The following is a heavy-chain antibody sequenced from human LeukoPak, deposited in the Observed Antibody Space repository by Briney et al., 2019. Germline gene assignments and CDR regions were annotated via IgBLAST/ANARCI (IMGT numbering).Heavy chain of an antibody. D-gene: IGHD6-13*01. V-gene: IGHV1-24*01. CDR1: GYTLTELS. CDR2: FDPEDGET. CDR3: ARGSHTYSSSWYEASDI. J-gene: IGHJ3*02. Sequence: GASVKVSCKVSGYTLTELSMHWVRQAPGKGLEWMGGFDPEDGETIYAQKFQGRVTMTEDTSTDTAYMELSSLRSENTAVYYCARGSHTYSSSWYEASDIWGQGTMVTVSS.